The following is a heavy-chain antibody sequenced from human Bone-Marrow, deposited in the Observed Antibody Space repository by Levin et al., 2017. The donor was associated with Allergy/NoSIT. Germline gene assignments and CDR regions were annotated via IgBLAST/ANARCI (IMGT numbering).Heavy chain of an antibody. CDR2: FNPEEAET. CDR3: VKCSDDFWSGYPK. CDR1: GDTLTESA. V-gene: IGHV1-24*01. D-gene: IGHD3-3*01. J-gene: IGHJ1*01. Sequence: GESLKISCKVSGDTLTESALHWVRQAPGKGLEWMGGFNPEEAETEYAQKFQGRVTMTEDTSTDTAYMELSSLTSEDTAVYYCVKCSDDFWSGYPKWGQGTQVTVSS.